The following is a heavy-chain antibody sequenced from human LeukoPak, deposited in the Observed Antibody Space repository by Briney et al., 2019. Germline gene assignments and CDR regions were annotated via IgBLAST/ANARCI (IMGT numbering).Heavy chain of an antibody. J-gene: IGHJ5*02. D-gene: IGHD4-17*01. V-gene: IGHV1-69*13. CDR1: GGTFSSYA. Sequence: SAKVSCKASGGTFSSYAISWVRQAPGQGLEWMGGIIPIFGTANYAQNFQGRVTITADESTSTAYMELRSLKSEDTAVYYCARVMGDYTRRWFDPWGQGTLVTVSS. CDR3: ARVMGDYTRRWFDP. CDR2: IIPIFGTA.